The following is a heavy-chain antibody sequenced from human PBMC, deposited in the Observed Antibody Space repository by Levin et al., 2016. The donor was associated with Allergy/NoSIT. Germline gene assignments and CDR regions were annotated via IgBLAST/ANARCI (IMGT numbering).Heavy chain of an antibody. CDR1: GGSFSGYY. V-gene: IGHV4-34*01. Sequence: GSLRLSCAVYGGSFSGYYWSWIRQPPGKGLEWIGEINHSGSTNYNPSLKSRVTISVDTSKNQFSLKLSSVTAADTAVYYCARGPGCSGGSCYVHAEYFQHWGQGTPGHRLL. J-gene: IGHJ1*01. CDR2: INHSGST. D-gene: IGHD2-15*01. CDR3: ARGPGCSGGSCYVHAEYFQH.